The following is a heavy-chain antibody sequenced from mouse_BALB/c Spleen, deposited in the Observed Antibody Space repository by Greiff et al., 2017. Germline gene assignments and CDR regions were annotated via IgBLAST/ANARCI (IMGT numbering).Heavy chain of an antibody. CDR3: ARVRYDVGYAMDY. V-gene: IGHV3-6*02. Sequence: EVQLQESGPGLVKPSQSLSLTCSVTGYSITSGYYWNWIRQFPGNKLEWMGYISYDGSNNYNPSLKNRISITRDTSKNQFFLKLNSVTTEDTATYYCARVRYDVGYAMDYWGQGTSVTVSS. CDR1: GYSITSGYY. J-gene: IGHJ4*01. D-gene: IGHD2-14*01. CDR2: ISYDGSN.